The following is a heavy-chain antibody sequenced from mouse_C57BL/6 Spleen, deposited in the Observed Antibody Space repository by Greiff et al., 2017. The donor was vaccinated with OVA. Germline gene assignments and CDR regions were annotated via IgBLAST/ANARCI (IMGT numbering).Heavy chain of an antibody. Sequence: VQLQQSGPELVKPGASVKISCKASGYAFSSSWMNWVKQRPGKGLEWIGRIYPGDGDTNYNGKFKGKATLTADKSSSTAYMQLSSLTSEDSAVYFCAREGGITTVVEGYFDVWGTGTTVTVSS. J-gene: IGHJ1*03. D-gene: IGHD1-1*01. CDR3: AREGGITTVVEGYFDV. CDR2: IYPGDGDT. V-gene: IGHV1-82*01. CDR1: GYAFSSSW.